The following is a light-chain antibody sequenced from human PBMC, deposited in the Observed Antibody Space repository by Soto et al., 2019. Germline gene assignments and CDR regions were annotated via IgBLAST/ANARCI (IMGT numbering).Light chain of an antibody. CDR1: QSVASN. CDR3: ELYSNWPPLT. V-gene: IGKV3-15*01. Sequence: EIVMTQSPATLSVSPGERVTLSCRASQSVASNLAWYQQRPGQAPRLLIYGASTRATGIPARLSASGSGTEFILTISSLQSEDFAVYCCELYSNWPPLTFGGGTKVEIK. CDR2: GAS. J-gene: IGKJ4*01.